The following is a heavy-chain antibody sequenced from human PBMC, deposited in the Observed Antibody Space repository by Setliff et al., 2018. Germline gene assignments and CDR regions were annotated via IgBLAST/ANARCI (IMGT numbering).Heavy chain of an antibody. CDR1: GFTFSYAW. Sequence: GGSLRLSCAVSGFTFSYAWMHWVRQAPGKGLEWVGRIKSKTDGGSIDYAAPVKDRFTISRDDSKATLYLYMDSLKTEDTAVYYCTTDRAGCYGTTCFNAFEIWGHRTMVTVSS. J-gene: IGHJ3*02. V-gene: IGHV3-15*07. D-gene: IGHD2-2*01. CDR2: IKSKTDGGSI. CDR3: TTDRAGCYGTTCFNAFEI.